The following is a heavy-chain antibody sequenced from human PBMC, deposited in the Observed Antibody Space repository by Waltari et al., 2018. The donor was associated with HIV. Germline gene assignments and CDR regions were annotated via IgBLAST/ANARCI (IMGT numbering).Heavy chain of an antibody. CDR1: GGAIRSSNC. CDR3: ARARPLLTTWAGVFDI. J-gene: IGHJ3*02. Sequence: QVQLQESGPGLVKPSGTLSLTCVVSGGAIRSSNCWSWVRQPPGEGLEWIGEIYHSGTTNYNPSLKSRVAISMDQSENQFSLILNSVTAADTAMDFCARARPLLTTWAGVFDIWGRGTMVIVSS. V-gene: IGHV4-4*02. CDR2: IYHSGTT. D-gene: IGHD4-17*01.